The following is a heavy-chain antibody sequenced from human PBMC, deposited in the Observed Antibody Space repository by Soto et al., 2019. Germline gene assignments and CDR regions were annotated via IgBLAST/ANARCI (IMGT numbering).Heavy chain of an antibody. V-gene: IGHV4-30-2*01. D-gene: IGHD3-16*01. CDR2: IFHGGST. CDR3: AREALSRTNWFDP. J-gene: IGHJ5*02. Sequence: SETLSLTCAISGAPITWGDYSWNWIRLPPGKGLEWIGYIFHGGSTYYNPSLRSRVTISVDRSKNQFSLKLSSVTAADTAVYYCAREALSRTNWFDPWGQGTLVTVSS. CDR1: GAPITWGDYS.